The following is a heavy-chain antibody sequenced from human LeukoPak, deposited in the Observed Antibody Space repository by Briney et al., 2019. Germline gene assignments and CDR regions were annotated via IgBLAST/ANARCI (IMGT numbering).Heavy chain of an antibody. CDR2: IKQDGSEK. J-gene: IGHJ4*02. CDR3: AGIVSSGFSDD. Sequence: GGSLRLSCAASGFIFSSYWMSWVCHAPGQGLEWVSNIKQDGSEKYYVDSVKGRFTISRDNAKNSLSLKMNSLSAEDTAVYYWAGIVSSGFSDDWGQGTLVAVS. V-gene: IGHV3-7*02. CDR1: GFIFSSYW. D-gene: IGHD3-22*01.